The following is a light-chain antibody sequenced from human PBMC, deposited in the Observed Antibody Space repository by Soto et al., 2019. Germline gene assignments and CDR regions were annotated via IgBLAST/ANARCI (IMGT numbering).Light chain of an antibody. Sequence: DVVMTQSPLSLPVTLGQPASISCRSSPSLVYIDGNTYLNWFQQRPGQSPRRLIYQVSNRDCGVPERFSGSGSGTDFTLRISRVEAEDVGVYYCMQGTHWPYTFGQGTKLEIK. J-gene: IGKJ2*01. CDR3: MQGTHWPYT. CDR2: QVS. V-gene: IGKV2-30*01. CDR1: PSLVYIDGNTY.